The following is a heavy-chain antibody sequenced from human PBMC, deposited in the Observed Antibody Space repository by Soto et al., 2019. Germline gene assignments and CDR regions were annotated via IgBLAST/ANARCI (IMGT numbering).Heavy chain of an antibody. D-gene: IGHD4-17*01. CDR1: GLTFSNYA. CDR3: ARESSSTVTTGGAGTAKDY. CDR2: ISYDGTNR. Sequence: QVHLVESGGGVVQPGRSLRLSCAASGLTFSNYAMHWVRQAPGKGLEWVAFISYDGTNRCYPDSVKGRFTISRDNSKNTLYLQMNSLKTEDTAVYYCARESSSTVTTGGAGTAKDYWGQGTLVTVSS. V-gene: IGHV3-30-3*01. J-gene: IGHJ4*02.